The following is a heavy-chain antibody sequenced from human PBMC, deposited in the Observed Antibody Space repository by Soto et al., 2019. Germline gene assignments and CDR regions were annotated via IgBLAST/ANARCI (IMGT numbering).Heavy chain of an antibody. Sequence: PSQTLSLTCAISGDSVSSTTSAWNWIRQSPSRGVEWLGRTYYRSRWYHDYAVSVRSRVTIIPDTSNNQVSLHLNSVTPEDTAVYYCARDPGYFYGMDVWGQATRVTVSS. CDR2: TYYRSRWYH. CDR3: ARDPGYFYGMDV. J-gene: IGHJ6*02. V-gene: IGHV6-1*01. CDR1: GDSVSSTTSA.